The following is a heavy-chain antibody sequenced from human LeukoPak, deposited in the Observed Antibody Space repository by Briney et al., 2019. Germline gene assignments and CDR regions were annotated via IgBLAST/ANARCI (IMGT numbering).Heavy chain of an antibody. J-gene: IGHJ6*02. V-gene: IGHV1-69*04. CDR2: IIPILGIA. D-gene: IGHD6-19*01. CDR1: GGTFSSYA. CDR3: ARESGIAVADYYYYYGMDV. Sequence: GASVKVSCKASGGTFSSYAISWVRQAPGQGLEWMGRIIPILGIANYAQKFQGRVTITADKSTSTAYMELSSLRSEDTAVYYCARESGIAVADYYYYYGMDVWGQGTTVAVS.